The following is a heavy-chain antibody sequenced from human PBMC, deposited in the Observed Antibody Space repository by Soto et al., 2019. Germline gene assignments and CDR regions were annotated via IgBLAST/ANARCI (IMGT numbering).Heavy chain of an antibody. CDR2: INHSGST. Sequence: PSETLSLTCAVYGGSFSGYYWSWIRQPPGKGLEWIGEINHSGSTNYNPSLKSRVTISVDTSKNQFSLKLSSVTAADTAVYYCARGGGRWYRRWFDPWGQGTLVTVS. J-gene: IGHJ5*02. D-gene: IGHD6-13*01. CDR1: GGSFSGYY. V-gene: IGHV4-34*01. CDR3: ARGGGRWYRRWFDP.